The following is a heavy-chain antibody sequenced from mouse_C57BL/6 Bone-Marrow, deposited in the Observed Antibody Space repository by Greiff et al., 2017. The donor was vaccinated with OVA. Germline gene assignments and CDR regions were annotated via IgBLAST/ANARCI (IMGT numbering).Heavy chain of an antibody. J-gene: IGHJ2*01. CDR3: TRRGWGDY. Sequence: LVESGAELVRPGASVTLSCKASGYTFTDYEMHWVKQTPVHGLEWIGAIDPETGGTAYNQKFKGKAILTADKSSSTAYMELRSLTSEDSAVYYCTRRGWGDYWGQGTTLTVSS. CDR2: IDPETGGT. CDR1: GYTFTDYE. V-gene: IGHV1-15*01. D-gene: IGHD1-1*02.